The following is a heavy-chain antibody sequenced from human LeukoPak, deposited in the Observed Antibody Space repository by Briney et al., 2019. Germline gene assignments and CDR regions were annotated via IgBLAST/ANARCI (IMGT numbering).Heavy chain of an antibody. CDR1: GGSISSYY. D-gene: IGHD3-3*01. Sequence: SETLSLTCTVSGGSISSYYWSWIRQPPGKGLEWIGYIYYSGSTNYNPSLKSRVTISVDTSKNQFSLKLSSVTAADTAVYYCARSILRFLLSGPSTYYFDYWGQGTLVTVSS. CDR3: ARSILRFLLSGPSTYYFDY. CDR2: IYYSGST. V-gene: IGHV4-59*12. J-gene: IGHJ4*02.